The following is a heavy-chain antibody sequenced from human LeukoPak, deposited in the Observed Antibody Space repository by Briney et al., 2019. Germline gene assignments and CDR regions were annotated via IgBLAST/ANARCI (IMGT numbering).Heavy chain of an antibody. D-gene: IGHD3-10*01. CDR3: ARTVITGRRVDYMDV. Sequence: SETLSLTCTVSGGSISSYYWSWIRQPPGKGLEWIGYIYYSGSTNYNPSLKSRVTTSVDTSKNQFSLKLSSVTAADTAVYCCARTVITGRRVDYMDVWGKGTTVTVSS. CDR2: IYYSGST. V-gene: IGHV4-59*01. J-gene: IGHJ6*03. CDR1: GGSISSYY.